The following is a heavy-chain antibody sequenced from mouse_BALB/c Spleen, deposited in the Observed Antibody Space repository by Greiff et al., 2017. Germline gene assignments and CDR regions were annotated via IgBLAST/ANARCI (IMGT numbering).Heavy chain of an antibody. CDR1: GDSITSGY. CDR2: ISYSGST. D-gene: IGHD1-2*01. CDR3: ARRGKKTTAFAY. J-gene: IGHJ3*01. V-gene: IGHV3-8*02. Sequence: ESGPSLVKPSQTLSLTCSVTGDSITSGYWNWIRKFPGNKLEYMGYISYSGSTYYNPSLKSRISITRDTSKNQYYLQLNSVTTEDTATYYCARRGKKTTAFAYWGQGTLVTVSA.